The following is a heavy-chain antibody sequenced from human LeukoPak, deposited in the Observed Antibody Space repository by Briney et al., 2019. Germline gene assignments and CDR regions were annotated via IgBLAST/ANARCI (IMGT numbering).Heavy chain of an antibody. CDR1: GYTFTSYG. CDR2: ISVYNGNT. Sequence: ASVKVSRKASGYTFTSYGISWVRQAPGQGLEWMGWISVYNGNTDYAQKVQGRVTMTTDTSTSTAYMEVRSLRSDDTAVYYCVSMITFGGVSYWGQGTLVTVSS. V-gene: IGHV1-18*01. D-gene: IGHD3-16*01. CDR3: VSMITFGGVSY. J-gene: IGHJ4*02.